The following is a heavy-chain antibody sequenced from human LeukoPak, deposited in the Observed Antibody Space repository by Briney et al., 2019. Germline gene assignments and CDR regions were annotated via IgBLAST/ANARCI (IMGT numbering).Heavy chain of an antibody. V-gene: IGHV3-23*01. CDR1: GLSFKTFA. CDR3: ARASWVSAADAVS. Sequence: GGSLRLSYAASGLSFKTFAMSWVRQAPARGLEWVSSMKGSGESFYADSLKGRFTLSRDDSKNTVYLQLSNLRVEDTAVYYCARASWVSAADAVSWGQGTLVAVSS. D-gene: IGHD3-10*01. J-gene: IGHJ4*02. CDR2: MKGSGES.